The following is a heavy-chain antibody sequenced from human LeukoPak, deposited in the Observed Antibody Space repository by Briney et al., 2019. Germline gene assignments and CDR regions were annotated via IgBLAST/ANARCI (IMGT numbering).Heavy chain of an antibody. Sequence: PGGSLRLSCAASGFTFSSYAISWVRQAPGNGLEWVSAISASGGSTYYADSLNGRFTISRDNSKNTLYLQMNSLRAEDMAVYYCAKGVLVPAAMTGPDAFDIWGQGTMVTVSS. CDR3: AKGVLVPAAMTGPDAFDI. CDR2: ISASGGST. V-gene: IGHV3-23*01. CDR1: GFTFSSYA. D-gene: IGHD2-2*01. J-gene: IGHJ3*02.